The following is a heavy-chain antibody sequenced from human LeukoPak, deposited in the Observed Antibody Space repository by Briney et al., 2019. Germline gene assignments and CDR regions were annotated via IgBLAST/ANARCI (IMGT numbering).Heavy chain of an antibody. CDR3: ARGAFSGMWGLVVSGYYHYGMDV. CDR2: IIPILGIA. Sequence: SVKVSCKASGGTFSSYAISWVRQAPGQGLEWMGRIIPILGIANYAQKFQGRVTITADKSTSTAYMELSSLRSEDAAVYYCARGAFSGMWGLVVSGYYHYGMDVWGQGTTVTVSS. D-gene: IGHD3-22*01. CDR1: GGTFSSYA. V-gene: IGHV1-69*04. J-gene: IGHJ6*02.